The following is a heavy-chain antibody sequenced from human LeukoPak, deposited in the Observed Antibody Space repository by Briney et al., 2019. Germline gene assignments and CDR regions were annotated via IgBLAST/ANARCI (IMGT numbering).Heavy chain of an antibody. CDR2: IYYSGST. Sequence: SETLSLTCTVSGGSISSYYWSWIRQPPGKGLEWIGYIYYSGSTNYNPSLKSRVTISVDTSKNQFSLKLNSVTAADTAVYYCAKWGVVTAFDYWGQGTLVTVSS. D-gene: IGHD2-21*02. CDR1: GGSISSYY. CDR3: AKWGVVTAFDY. V-gene: IGHV4-59*08. J-gene: IGHJ4*02.